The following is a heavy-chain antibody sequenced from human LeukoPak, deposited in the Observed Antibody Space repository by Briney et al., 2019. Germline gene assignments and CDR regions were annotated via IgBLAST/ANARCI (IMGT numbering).Heavy chain of an antibody. CDR2: ISAYNGNT. CDR3: AREWYYDFWSGYHDGDAFDI. Sequence: GASVKVSCKASGYTFTSYGISWVRQAPGQGLEWMGWISAYNGNTNYAQKLQGRVTMTTDTSTSTAYMELRSLRSDDTAVYYCAREWYYDFWSGYHDGDAFDIWGQGTMVTVSS. J-gene: IGHJ3*02. CDR1: GYTFTSYG. D-gene: IGHD3-3*01. V-gene: IGHV1-18*01.